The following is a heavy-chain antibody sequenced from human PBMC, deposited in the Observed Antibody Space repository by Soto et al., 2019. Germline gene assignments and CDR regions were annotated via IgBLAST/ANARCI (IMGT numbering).Heavy chain of an antibody. J-gene: IGHJ4*02. CDR3: ARDLSGYYYFDY. CDR2: IYYSGNT. Sequence: SETLSLTCTVSGGSVDSVNHYWSWIRQPPGKGLEWIGYIYYSGNTYYNPSLKSRVTISVDTSKNQFSLKLSSVTAADTAVYYCARDLSGYYYFDYWGQGTLVP. V-gene: IGHV4-30-4*01. CDR1: GGSVDSVNHY. D-gene: IGHD3-22*01.